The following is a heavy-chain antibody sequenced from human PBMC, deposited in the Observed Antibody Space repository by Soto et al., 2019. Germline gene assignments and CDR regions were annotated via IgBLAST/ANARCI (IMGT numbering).Heavy chain of an antibody. V-gene: IGHV4-34*01. Sequence: SENLSLNCAVADGYCSTSYWTWIRQSQGKGREWIGKINYSGRNNYNTYLKSRVTISIDMSKNQVSLKLTSVTAADTAVYFCARGGSSDWQVAFDIWGQGTTVT. CDR3: ARGGSSDWQVAFDI. CDR2: INYSGRN. D-gene: IGHD6-19*01. CDR1: DGYCSTSY. J-gene: IGHJ3*02.